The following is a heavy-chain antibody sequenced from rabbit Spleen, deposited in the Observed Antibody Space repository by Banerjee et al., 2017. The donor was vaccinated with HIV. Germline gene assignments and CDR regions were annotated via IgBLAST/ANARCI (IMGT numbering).Heavy chain of an antibody. J-gene: IGHJ6*01. D-gene: IGHD1-1*01. Sequence: QSLEESGGGLVKPGASLTLTCKASGFSFSNKAVMCWVRQAPGKGLEWIACIEGGSSSFTYFASWAKGRFTISKTSSTTVTLQMTSLTAADTATYFCARDTSTSFSSYGMDLWGPGTLVTVS. CDR1: GFSFSNKAV. CDR3: ARDTSTSFSSYGMDL. V-gene: IGHV1S40*01. CDR2: IEGGSSSFT.